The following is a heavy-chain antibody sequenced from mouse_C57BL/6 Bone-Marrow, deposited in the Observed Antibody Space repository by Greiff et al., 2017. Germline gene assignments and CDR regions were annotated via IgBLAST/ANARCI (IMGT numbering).Heavy chain of an antibody. CDR3: ARDGGSSTFDY. V-gene: IGHV5-4*01. Sequence: EVKLMESGGGLVKPGGSLKLSCAASGFTFSSYAMPWVRQTPEKRLEWVATISDGGSYTYYPDNVKGRFTISRDNAKNNLYLQMSHLKSEDTAVYYCARDGGSSTFDYWGQGTTLTVSS. J-gene: IGHJ2*01. D-gene: IGHD1-1*01. CDR2: ISDGGSYT. CDR1: GFTFSSYA.